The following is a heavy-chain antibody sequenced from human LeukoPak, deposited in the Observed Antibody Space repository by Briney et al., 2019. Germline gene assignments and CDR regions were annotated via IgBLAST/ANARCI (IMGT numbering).Heavy chain of an antibody. V-gene: IGHV3-53*04. CDR1: GFTVSSNY. CDR3: ARDTVLRSGRFDGMDV. J-gene: IGHJ6*02. Sequence: SGGSLRLSCAASGFTVSSNYMSWVRQAPGKGLEWVSVIYSGGSTYYADSVKGRFTISRHNSKNTLYLQMNSLRAEDTAVYYCARDTVLRSGRFDGMDVWGQGTTVTVSS. D-gene: IGHD3-10*01. CDR2: IYSGGST.